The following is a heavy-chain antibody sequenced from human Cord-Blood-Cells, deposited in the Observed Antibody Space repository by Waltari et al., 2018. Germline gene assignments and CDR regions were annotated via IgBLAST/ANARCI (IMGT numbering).Heavy chain of an antibody. CDR3: AKGPRNWGAINY. J-gene: IGHJ4*02. D-gene: IGHD7-27*01. Sequence: EVQLLESGGGLVQPGGSLRLSCAASGFTFSSYALSWVRQAPGKGLEWVSAISGSGGSTYYADSVKGRFTISRDNSKNTLYLQMNSLRAEDTAVYYCAKGPRNWGAINYWGQGTLVTVSS. V-gene: IGHV3-23*01. CDR1: GFTFSSYA. CDR2: ISGSGGST.